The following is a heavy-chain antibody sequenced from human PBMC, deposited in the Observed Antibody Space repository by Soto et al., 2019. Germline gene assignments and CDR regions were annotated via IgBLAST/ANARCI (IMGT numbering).Heavy chain of an antibody. CDR2: IGSTGGST. V-gene: IGHV3-23*01. D-gene: IGHD6-19*01. CDR3: TKGLIAVAAYDGFDI. CDR1: GITFNNYA. Sequence: GGSLRLSCAASGITFNNYAMNWVRQAPGKGLEWVSAIGSTGGSTYYADSVKGRFTVSRDNSKNTLYLQMHSLRAEDTAVYYCTKGLIAVAAYDGFDIWGQGTMVTVSS. J-gene: IGHJ3*02.